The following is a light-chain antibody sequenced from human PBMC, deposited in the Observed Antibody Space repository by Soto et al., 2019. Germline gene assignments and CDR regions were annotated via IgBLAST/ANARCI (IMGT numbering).Light chain of an antibody. V-gene: IGKV3-15*01. CDR1: QSVSSN. CDR2: VAS. Sequence: EIVMTQSPATLSVSPGERATLSCRATQSVSSNLAWYQQKPGQTPKLLIYVASARATGIPARFSGSGSGTEFTLTINSLQSEDVAVYYCQQYNVCPLTFGGGTKVEFK. J-gene: IGKJ4*02. CDR3: QQYNVCPLT.